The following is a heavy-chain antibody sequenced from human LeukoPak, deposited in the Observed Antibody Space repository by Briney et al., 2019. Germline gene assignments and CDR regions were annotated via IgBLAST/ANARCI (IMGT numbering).Heavy chain of an antibody. Sequence: GGSLRLSCAASGFTFSSYSMNWVRQAPGKGLEWVAVISYDGSNKYYADSVKGRFTISRDNSKNTLYLQMNSLRAEDTAVYYCARDAGYSDAFDIWGQGTMVTVSS. J-gene: IGHJ3*02. CDR3: ARDAGYSDAFDI. V-gene: IGHV3-30*03. D-gene: IGHD2-15*01. CDR2: ISYDGSNK. CDR1: GFTFSSYS.